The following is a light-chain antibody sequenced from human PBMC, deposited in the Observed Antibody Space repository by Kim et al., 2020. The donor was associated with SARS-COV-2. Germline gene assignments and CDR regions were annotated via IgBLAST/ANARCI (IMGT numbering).Light chain of an antibody. Sequence: DIQMTQSPSSVSASVGDRVSITCRASQRINKWLAWYQQKPGRAPKLLIYAASALQSGVPARFSGTGSGTDFTLTISSLQPEDFATYYCQQADRFPRTYGKGTKVDIK. J-gene: IGKJ1*01. CDR2: AAS. V-gene: IGKV1-12*01. CDR1: QRINKW. CDR3: QQADRFPRT.